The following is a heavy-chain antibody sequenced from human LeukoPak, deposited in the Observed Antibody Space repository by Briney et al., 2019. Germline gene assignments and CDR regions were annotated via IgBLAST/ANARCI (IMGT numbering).Heavy chain of an antibody. V-gene: IGHV3-7*03. J-gene: IGHJ4*02. CDR1: EFNFGNYW. D-gene: IGHD1-26*01. CDR3: ARWVSLVM. CDR2: IIQDGSEK. Sequence: GGSLRLSCVVSEFNFGNYWMSWVRQTPGKGLEWVANIIQDGSEKYYVDSVKGRFTISRDNAKNSLYLQMNSLRAEDTAVYYCARWVSLVMWGQGTLVTVSS.